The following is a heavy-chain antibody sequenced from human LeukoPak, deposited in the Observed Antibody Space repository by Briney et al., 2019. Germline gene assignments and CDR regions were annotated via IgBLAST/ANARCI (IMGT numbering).Heavy chain of an antibody. D-gene: IGHD3-22*01. J-gene: IGHJ4*02. V-gene: IGHV4-59*01. CDR1: GGSFSGYY. CDR2: IYYSGST. Sequence: NTSETLSLTCAVYGGSFSGYYWSWIRQPPGKGLEWIGYIYYSGSTNYNPSLKSRVTISVDTSKNQFSLKLSSVTAADTAVYYCARHYYDSSGYYYFLDYWGQGTLVTVSS. CDR3: ARHYYDSSGYYYFLDY.